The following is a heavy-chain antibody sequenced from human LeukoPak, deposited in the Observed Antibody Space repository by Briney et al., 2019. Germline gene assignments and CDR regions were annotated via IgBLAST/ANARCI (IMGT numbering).Heavy chain of an antibody. D-gene: IGHD5-12*01. CDR3: ARDRGYSGYDFYNWYLDL. Sequence: ASVKVSCKASGYTFTSYGISWVRQAPGQGLEWMGWISAYNGNTNYAQKLQGRVTMTTDTSTSAAYMELRSLRSDDTAVYYCARDRGYSGYDFYNWYLDLWGRGTLVTVSS. J-gene: IGHJ2*01. CDR1: GYTFTSYG. V-gene: IGHV1-18*01. CDR2: ISAYNGNT.